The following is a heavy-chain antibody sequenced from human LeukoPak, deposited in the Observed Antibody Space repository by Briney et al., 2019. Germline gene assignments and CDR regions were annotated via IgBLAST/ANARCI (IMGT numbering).Heavy chain of an antibody. J-gene: IGHJ4*02. D-gene: IGHD3-16*02. V-gene: IGHV3-74*01. Sequence: GGSLRLSRAASGFTFSNYWMHWVRQAPGKGLEWVSRISDPGITTNYADSVKGRFTISRDNAKNTLYLQMNSLRADDTAVYYCARAGSYRFDYWGQGTVVTVAS. CDR1: GFTFSNYW. CDR3: ARAGSYRFDY. CDR2: ISDPGITT.